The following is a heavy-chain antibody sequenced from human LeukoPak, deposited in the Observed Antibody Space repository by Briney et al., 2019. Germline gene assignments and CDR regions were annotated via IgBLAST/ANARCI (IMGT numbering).Heavy chain of an antibody. Sequence: GGSLRLSCAASGFTVSGNYISWVRQAPGKGLEWVSVIYSGADTYYADSVKGRFTISRHSSQNTVYLQMNSLRAEDTAVYYCARAQYCSGGSCYSGTLGSWGQGTLVTVSS. CDR2: IYSGADT. CDR3: ARAQYCSGGSCYSGTLGS. CDR1: GFTVSGNY. D-gene: IGHD2-15*01. J-gene: IGHJ5*02. V-gene: IGHV3-53*04.